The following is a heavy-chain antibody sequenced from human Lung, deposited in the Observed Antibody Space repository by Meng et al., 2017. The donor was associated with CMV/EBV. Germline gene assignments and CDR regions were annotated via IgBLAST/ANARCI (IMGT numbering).Heavy chain of an antibody. CDR3: LMTKV. V-gene: IGHV3-23*01. CDR1: GFNFSSHD. Sequence: GGSLRLSCTASGFNFSSHDNNWVRQAPGEGLEWVSSISGSSGTPTYADSVTGRFTMSRDASKNTVFLQLRALRPEDTAIYYCLMTKVWVQGAVVTVSS. J-gene: IGHJ4*02. D-gene: IGHD4-17*01. CDR2: ISGSSGTP.